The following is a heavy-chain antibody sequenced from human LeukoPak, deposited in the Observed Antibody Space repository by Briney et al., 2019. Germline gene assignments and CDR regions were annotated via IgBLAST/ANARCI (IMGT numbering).Heavy chain of an antibody. CDR3: ARGDYYDSSLDAFDI. V-gene: IGHV1-46*01. D-gene: IGHD3-22*01. CDR2: INPSGGST. Sequence: ASVKVSCKASGYTFTSYYMHWVRQAPGQGLEWMGIINPSGGSTSYAQKFQGRVTMTRDTSTSTAYMELRSLRSDDTAVYYCARGDYYDSSLDAFDIWGQGTMVTVSS. J-gene: IGHJ3*02. CDR1: GYTFTSYY.